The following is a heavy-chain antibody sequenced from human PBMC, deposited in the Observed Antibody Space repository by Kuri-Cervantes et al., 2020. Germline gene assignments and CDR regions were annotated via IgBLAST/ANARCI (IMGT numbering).Heavy chain of an antibody. Sequence: GGSLRLSCAASGFTFSDYYMSWIRQASGKGLEWVSYISSSGSTIYYADSVKGRFTISRDNAKNSLYLQMNSLRAEDTAVYYCARDPSGWYIASYFDYWGQGTLVTVSS. V-gene: IGHV3-11*01. D-gene: IGHD6-19*01. J-gene: IGHJ4*02. CDR3: ARDPSGWYIASYFDY. CDR1: GFTFSDYY. CDR2: ISSSGSTI.